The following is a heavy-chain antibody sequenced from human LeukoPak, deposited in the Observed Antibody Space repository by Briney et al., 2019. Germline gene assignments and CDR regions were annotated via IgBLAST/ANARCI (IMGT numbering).Heavy chain of an antibody. CDR2: IYYSGRT. Sequence: NPSETLSLTCTVSGGSISSYYWSWIRQPPGKGLEWIGYIYYSGRTNYNPSLKSRATISVDTSKDQFSLNLTSVIAADTAVYYCARHGVATMKRVYVWGKGTTVTVSS. J-gene: IGHJ6*04. D-gene: IGHD5-24*01. V-gene: IGHV4-59*08. CDR3: ARHGVATMKRVYV. CDR1: GGSISSYY.